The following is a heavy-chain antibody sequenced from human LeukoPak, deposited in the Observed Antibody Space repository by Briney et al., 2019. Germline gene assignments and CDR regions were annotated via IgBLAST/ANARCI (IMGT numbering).Heavy chain of an antibody. V-gene: IGHV3-21*01. CDR2: ISSSSSYI. CDR3: ARLLATWDYYYMDV. J-gene: IGHJ6*03. Sequence: GGSLRLSCAASGFTFSSYSMNWVRQAPGKGLEWVSSISSSSSYIYYADSVKGRFTISRDNAKNSLYLQMNSQRAEDTAVYFCARLLATWDYYYMDVWGKGTTVTVSS. CDR1: GFTFSSYS. D-gene: IGHD3-3*02.